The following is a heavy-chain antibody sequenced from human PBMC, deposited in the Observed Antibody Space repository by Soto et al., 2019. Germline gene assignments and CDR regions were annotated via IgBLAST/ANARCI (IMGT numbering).Heavy chain of an antibody. J-gene: IGHJ4*02. CDR2: INPSGGST. V-gene: IGHV1-46*01. CDR1: GYTFTSYY. D-gene: IGHD6-19*01. Sequence: QVQLVQSGAEVKKPGASVKVSCKASGYTFTSYYMHWVRQAPGPGLEWMGIINPSGGSTSYAQKFQGRVTMTRDTSTSTVYMELSSLRSEDTAVYYCARDTSGSYVGYSSGWCDYWGQGTLVTVSS. CDR3: ARDTSGSYVGYSSGWCDY.